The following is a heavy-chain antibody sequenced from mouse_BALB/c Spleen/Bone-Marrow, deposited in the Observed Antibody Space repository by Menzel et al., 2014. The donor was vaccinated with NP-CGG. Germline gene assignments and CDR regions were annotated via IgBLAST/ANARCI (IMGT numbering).Heavy chain of an antibody. CDR1: GHTFTDHW. Sequence: QVQLQQPGAELVMPGASVKMSCKASGHTFTDHWMHWVKQRPGQGLEWIGAIGISDSYTTYNQKFKGKATLTVDESSSTAYMQLSRLTSEDSAVYYCARGGANVDYWGQGTTLTVSS. CDR2: IGISDSYT. J-gene: IGHJ2*01. CDR3: ARGGANVDY. V-gene: IGHV1-69*01.